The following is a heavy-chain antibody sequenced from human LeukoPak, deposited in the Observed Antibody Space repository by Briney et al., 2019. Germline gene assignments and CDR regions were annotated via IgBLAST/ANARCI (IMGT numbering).Heavy chain of an antibody. D-gene: IGHD5-12*01. Sequence: SETLSLTCTVSGGSISSSSYYWGWIRQPPGKGLEWIGNIYYSGSTYYNPSLKSRVTISVDTSKKQFSLRLSSVTAADTAVYYCARDRRYSGYDGLDYWGQGTLVTVSA. CDR1: GGSISSSSYY. V-gene: IGHV4-39*07. J-gene: IGHJ4*02. CDR3: ARDRRYSGYDGLDY. CDR2: IYYSGST.